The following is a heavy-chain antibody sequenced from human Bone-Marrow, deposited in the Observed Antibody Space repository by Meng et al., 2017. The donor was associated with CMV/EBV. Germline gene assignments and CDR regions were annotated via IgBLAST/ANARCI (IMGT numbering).Heavy chain of an antibody. CDR3: ARVGAAAGYYYGMDV. CDR1: GYTFTSYD. V-gene: IGHV1-69*04. CDR2: IIPILGIA. J-gene: IGHJ6*02. Sequence: SVKVSCKASGYTFTSYDINWVRQAPGQGLEWMRRIIPILGIANYAQKFQGRVTITADKSTSTAYMELSSLRSEDTAVYYCARVGAAAGYYYGMDVWGQGTTVTVSS. D-gene: IGHD6-13*01.